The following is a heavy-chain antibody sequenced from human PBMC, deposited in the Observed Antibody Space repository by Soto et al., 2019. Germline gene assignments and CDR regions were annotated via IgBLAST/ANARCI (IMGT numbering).Heavy chain of an antibody. CDR2: IWYDGSNK. CDR1: GFTFSSYG. J-gene: IGHJ6*02. Sequence: PGGSLRLSCAASGFTFSSYGMHWVRQAPGKGLEWVAVIWYDGSNKYYADSVKGRFTISRDNSKNTLYLQMNSLRAEDTAVYYCARDARILVMAYGMDVWGQGTTVTVSS. V-gene: IGHV3-33*01. D-gene: IGHD3-9*01. CDR3: ARDARILVMAYGMDV.